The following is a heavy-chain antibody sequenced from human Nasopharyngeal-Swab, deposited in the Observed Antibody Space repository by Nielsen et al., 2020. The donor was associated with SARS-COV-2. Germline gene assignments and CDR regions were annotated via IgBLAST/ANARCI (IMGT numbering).Heavy chain of an antibody. CDR1: GFTFSDYY. Sequence: GGSLRLSCAASGFTFSDYYMSWIRQAPGKGLEWVSYISSSGSTIYYADPVKGRFTISRDNAKHSLYLQMNSLRAEDTAVYYCARGGDIVVVVAATDYWGQGTLVTVSS. V-gene: IGHV3-11*04. J-gene: IGHJ4*02. D-gene: IGHD2-15*01. CDR3: ARGGDIVVVVAATDY. CDR2: ISSSGSTI.